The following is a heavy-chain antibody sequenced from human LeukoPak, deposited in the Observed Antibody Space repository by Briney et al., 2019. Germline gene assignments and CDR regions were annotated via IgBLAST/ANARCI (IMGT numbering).Heavy chain of an antibody. D-gene: IGHD1-26*01. V-gene: IGHV1-8*02. CDR2: MNPNSGNT. CDR3: ARGSGSYLYYMDV. Sequence: ASVKVSCKASGYTFTGYYMHWVRQAPGQGLEWMGWMNPNSGNTGYAQKFQGRVTMTRNTSISTAYMELSSLRSEDTAVYYCARGSGSYLYYMDVWGKGTTVTISS. CDR1: GYTFTGYY. J-gene: IGHJ6*03.